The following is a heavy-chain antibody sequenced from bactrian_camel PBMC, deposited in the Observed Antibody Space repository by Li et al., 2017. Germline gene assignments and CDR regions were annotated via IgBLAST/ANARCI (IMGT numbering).Heavy chain of an antibody. D-gene: IGHD1*01. J-gene: IGHJ4*01. CDR1: GYTYSSVC. CDR3: AADPGPLSDGLGRIVATSPDH. Sequence: DVQLVESGGGSVQAGGSLRLSCALSGYTYSSVCMGWFRQKPGMLRREGVATIDPDGEEHYTDSVMGRFSVSKDNAKNTLYLQMNNLEPGDTAMYYCAADPGPLSDGLGRIVATSPDHWGQGTQVTVS. CDR2: IDPDGEE. V-gene: IGHV3S19*01.